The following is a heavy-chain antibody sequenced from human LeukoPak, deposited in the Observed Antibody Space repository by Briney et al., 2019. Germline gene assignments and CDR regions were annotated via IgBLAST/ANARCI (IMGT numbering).Heavy chain of an antibody. V-gene: IGHV1-2*02. D-gene: IGHD1-7*01. CDR1: GYTFTGYY. Sequence: ASVKVSCKASGYTFTGYYMHWVRQAPGQGLEWMGWIKPNSGGTNYAQKFQGRVTMTRDTSISTAYMELSRLRSDDTAVYYCARFSNAGTPEGPWGQGTLVTVSS. CDR2: IKPNSGGT. CDR3: ARFSNAGTPEGP. J-gene: IGHJ5*02.